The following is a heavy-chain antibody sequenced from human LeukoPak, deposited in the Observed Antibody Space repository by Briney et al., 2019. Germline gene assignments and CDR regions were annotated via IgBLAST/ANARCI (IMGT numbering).Heavy chain of an antibody. Sequence: SVKVSCKASGGTFSSYAISWVRQAPGQGLEWMGGIIPIFGTANYAQKFQGRVTMTRDTSTSTVYMELSSLRSEDTAVYYCARDWGIAASNWFDPWGQGTLVTVSS. V-gene: IGHV1-69*05. CDR3: ARDWGIAASNWFDP. D-gene: IGHD6-13*01. CDR2: IIPIFGTA. J-gene: IGHJ5*02. CDR1: GGTFSSYA.